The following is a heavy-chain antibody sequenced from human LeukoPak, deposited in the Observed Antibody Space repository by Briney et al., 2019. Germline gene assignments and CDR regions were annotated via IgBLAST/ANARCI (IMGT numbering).Heavy chain of an antibody. D-gene: IGHD3-16*02. CDR3: ARDRRGGGELSPPDY. CDR1: GCTFREYP. V-gene: IGHV1-3*04. CDR2: IDTDNGNS. Sequence: ASVKVSLQASGCTFREYPFHWVRQAPGQRLDWMGWIDTDNGNSKYPQNFQRRVTLIRDTSATTAYMELSSLRSEDTAVYYCARDRRGGGELSPPDYWGQGTLVTVSS. J-gene: IGHJ4*02.